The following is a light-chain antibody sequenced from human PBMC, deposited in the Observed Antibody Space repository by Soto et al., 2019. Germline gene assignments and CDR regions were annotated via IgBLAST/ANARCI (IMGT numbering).Light chain of an antibody. CDR3: QQHGSSSGT. CDR2: GAS. V-gene: IGKV3-20*01. Sequence: LPVSPPERAALSWLASQSVSSDLAWYHHKPGQAPRRLIYGASIRDAGIPDRCSGSGGGTAVTLTISRRESDEVAVDYCQQHGSSSGTFGQG. J-gene: IGKJ2*01. CDR1: QSVSSD.